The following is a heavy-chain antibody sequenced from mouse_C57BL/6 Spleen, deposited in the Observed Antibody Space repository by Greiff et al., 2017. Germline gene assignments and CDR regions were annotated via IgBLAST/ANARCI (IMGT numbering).Heavy chain of an antibody. CDR3: ARDDGYSAFFAY. CDR2: IDPNSGGT. Sequence: QVQLQQPGAELVKPGASVKLSCKASGYTFTSYWMHWVKQRPGRGLEWIGRIDPNSGGTKYNEKFKSKATLTVDKPASPAYMQLSSLTSEDSAVYYCARDDGYSAFFAYWGQGTLVTVSA. D-gene: IGHD2-3*01. V-gene: IGHV1-72*01. CDR1: GYTFTSYW. J-gene: IGHJ3*01.